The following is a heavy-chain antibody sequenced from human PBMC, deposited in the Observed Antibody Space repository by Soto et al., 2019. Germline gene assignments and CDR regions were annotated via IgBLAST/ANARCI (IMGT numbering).Heavy chain of an antibody. D-gene: IGHD3-22*01. Sequence: QVQLVQSGAEVRKPGSSVKVSCKASGGTFRNYAISWVRQAPGQGLEWMGGIIPIFGTANHAQKFQGRVTITADESTSTAYMELRSLRSEDTAVYYCARGLGYDSGDYYYAYWGQGTVVTVSS. CDR1: GGTFRNYA. CDR2: IIPIFGTA. CDR3: ARGLGYDSGDYYYAY. J-gene: IGHJ4*02. V-gene: IGHV1-69*01.